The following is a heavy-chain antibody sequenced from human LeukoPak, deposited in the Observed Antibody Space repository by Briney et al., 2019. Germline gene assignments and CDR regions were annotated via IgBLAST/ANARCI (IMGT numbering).Heavy chain of an antibody. CDR1: GGSFSGYY. V-gene: IGHV4-34*01. D-gene: IGHD3-16*01. Sequence: PSETLSLTCAVYGGSFSGYYWSWIRQPPGKGLEWIGEINHSGSTNYNPSLKSRVTISVDTSKNQFSLKLSSVTAADTAVYYCARLWPGPFDYWGQGTLVTVSS. CDR3: ARLWPGPFDY. CDR2: INHSGST. J-gene: IGHJ4*02.